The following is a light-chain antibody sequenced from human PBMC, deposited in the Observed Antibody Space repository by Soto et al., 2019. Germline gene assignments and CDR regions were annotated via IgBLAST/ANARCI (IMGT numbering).Light chain of an antibody. CDR3: QQYGTSMYT. J-gene: IGKJ2*01. CDR1: QSGRDNY. V-gene: IGKV3-20*01. CDR2: GAS. Sequence: EIVLTQSPDTVSLSPGERVTLSCRASQSGRDNYLAWYQQKPGQAPRLLIYGASTRATDIPDRFSGSGSGTDFTLTINSLEPEDFAVYYCQQYGTSMYTFGQGTKLEIK.